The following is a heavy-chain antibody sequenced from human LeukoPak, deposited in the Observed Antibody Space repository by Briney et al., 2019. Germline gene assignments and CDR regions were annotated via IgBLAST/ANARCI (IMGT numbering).Heavy chain of an antibody. V-gene: IGHV4-39*01. CDR3: ARQIGSGHSSQRPLLWYFDL. D-gene: IGHD3-10*01. J-gene: IGHJ2*01. CDR1: GGSISSSSYY. Sequence: SETLSLTCTVSGGSISSSSYYWGWIRQPPGKGLEWIGSIYYSGSTYYNPSLKSRVTISVDTSKNQFSLKLSSVTAADTAVYYCARQIGSGHSSQRPLLWYFDLWGRGTLVTVSS. CDR2: IYYSGST.